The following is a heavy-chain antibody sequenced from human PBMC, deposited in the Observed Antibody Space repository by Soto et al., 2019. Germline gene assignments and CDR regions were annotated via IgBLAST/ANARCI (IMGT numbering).Heavy chain of an antibody. D-gene: IGHD2-21*02. CDR3: AGGVNCGGDCSITIYFDY. J-gene: IGHJ4*02. V-gene: IGHV1-69*12. CDR2: IIPIFGTA. Sequence: QVQLVQSGAEVKKPGSSVKVSCKASGGTFSSYAISWVRQAPGQGLEWMGGIIPIFGTANYAQKFQGRVTITADESTSTGCRERSSLRSEDTAVYYCAGGVNCGGDCSITIYFDYWGQGTLVTVSS. CDR1: GGTFSSYA.